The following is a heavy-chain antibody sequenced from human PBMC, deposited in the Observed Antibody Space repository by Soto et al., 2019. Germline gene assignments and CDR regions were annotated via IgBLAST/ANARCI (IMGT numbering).Heavy chain of an antibody. CDR3: ARGMVGSSFHFDY. CDR1: GGSFSGYY. Sequence: SETLSLTCAVYGGSFSGYYWSWIRQPPGKGLEWIGEINHSGSTNYNPSLKSRVTISVDASKNQFSLKLSSVTAADTAVYYCARGMVGSSFHFDYWGQGTLVTVSS. CDR2: INHSGST. D-gene: IGHD6-6*01. V-gene: IGHV4-34*01. J-gene: IGHJ4*02.